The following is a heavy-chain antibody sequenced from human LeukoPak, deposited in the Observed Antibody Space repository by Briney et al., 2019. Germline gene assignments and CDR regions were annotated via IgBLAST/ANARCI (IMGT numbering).Heavy chain of an antibody. V-gene: IGHV4-4*07. CDR3: TRDESSRDDSGGYHY. CDR2: VHFSGST. CDR1: SASVTSHH. J-gene: IGHJ4*02. Sequence: SETLSLTCAVSSASVTSHHWAWIRQPAGRGLEWVGRVHFSGSTNYNPSLRSRVAISLDKSKNELSLTLKSVSAADTAVYYCTRDESSRDDSGGYHYWGREVLVTVS. D-gene: IGHD3-22*01.